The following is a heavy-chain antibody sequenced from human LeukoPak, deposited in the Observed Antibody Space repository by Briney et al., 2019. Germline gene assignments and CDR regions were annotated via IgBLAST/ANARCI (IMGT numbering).Heavy chain of an antibody. J-gene: IGHJ4*02. D-gene: IGHD3-22*01. CDR3: ARSTYYDSSGYYSYPFDY. CDR1: GYSISSGYY. Sequence: PSETLSPTCTVSGYSISSGYYWGWIRQPPGKGLEWIGSIYHSGSTYYNPSLKSRVTISVDTSKNQFSLKLSSVTAADTAVYYCARSTYYDSSGYYSYPFDYWGQGTLVTVSS. CDR2: IYHSGST. V-gene: IGHV4-38-2*02.